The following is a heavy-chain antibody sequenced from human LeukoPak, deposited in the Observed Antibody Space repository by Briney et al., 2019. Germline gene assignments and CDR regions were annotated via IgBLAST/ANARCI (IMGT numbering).Heavy chain of an antibody. V-gene: IGHV4-38-2*02. D-gene: IGHD3-10*01. CDR2: IYHSGST. CDR1: GYSISSGYY. J-gene: IGHJ3*02. CDR3: ARGGLYGSGAFDI. Sequence: SETLSLTCTVSGYSISSGYYWGWIRQPPGKGLEWIGSIYHSGSTYYNPSLKSRVTISVDTSKNQFSLKLSPVTAADTAVYYCARGGLYGSGAFDIWGQGTMVTVSS.